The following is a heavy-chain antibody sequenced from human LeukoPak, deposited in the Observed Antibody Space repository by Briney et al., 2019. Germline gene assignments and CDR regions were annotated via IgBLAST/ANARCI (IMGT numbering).Heavy chain of an antibody. V-gene: IGHV3-23*01. D-gene: IGHD4-17*01. CDR3: ARDTYGAPDS. CDR2: IESSGATT. Sequence: PGGSLRLSCAASGFTFSSTSMSWARQAPGKGLEWVSLIESSGATTYYADSVKGRFTISRDDSKNTLYLQMNSLRAEDTALYYCARDTYGAPDSWGQGTLVTVSS. J-gene: IGHJ4*02. CDR1: GFTFSSTS.